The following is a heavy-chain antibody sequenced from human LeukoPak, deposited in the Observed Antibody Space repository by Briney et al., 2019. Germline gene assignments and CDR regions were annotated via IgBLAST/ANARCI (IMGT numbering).Heavy chain of an antibody. Sequence: GGSLRLSCAVSGFSISNYWMSWVRHIPWKGLEWVANINQDGSEKNYVDSVKSRFTISRDNAKNSLYLQMNSLRAEDTAVYYCARDGYSSGPGADWGQGILVSVSS. CDR1: GFSISNYW. V-gene: IGHV3-7*04. D-gene: IGHD6-19*01. CDR3: ARDGYSSGPGAD. J-gene: IGHJ4*01. CDR2: INQDGSEK.